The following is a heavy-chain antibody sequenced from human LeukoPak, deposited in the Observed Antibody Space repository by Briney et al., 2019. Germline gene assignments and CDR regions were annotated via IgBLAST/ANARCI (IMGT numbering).Heavy chain of an antibody. V-gene: IGHV4-4*02. CDR2: IYHSGST. J-gene: IGHJ4*02. Sequence: PSETLSLTCAVSGGSISSSNWWSWVRQPPGKGLEWIGEIYHSGSTNYNPSLKSRVTISVDKSKNQVSLKLSSVTAADTAVYYCARGGGGELQGTFDYWGQGTLVTVSS. CDR3: ARGGGGELQGTFDY. CDR1: GGSISSSNW. D-gene: IGHD1-26*01.